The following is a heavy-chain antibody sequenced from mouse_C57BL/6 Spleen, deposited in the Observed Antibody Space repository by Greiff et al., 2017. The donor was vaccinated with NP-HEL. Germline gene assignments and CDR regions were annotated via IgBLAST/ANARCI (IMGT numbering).Heavy chain of an antibody. CDR1: GYTFTSYG. CDR2: IYPRSGNT. J-gene: IGHJ2*01. V-gene: IGHV1-81*01. Sequence: QVQLQQSGAELARPGASVKLSCKASGYTFTSYGISWVKQRPGQGLEWIGEIYPRSGNTYYNEKFKGKATLTADKSSSTAYMELRSLTSEDSAVYFCAKRDYYGSSYDYFDYWGQGTTLTVSS. D-gene: IGHD1-1*01. CDR3: AKRDYYGSSYDYFDY.